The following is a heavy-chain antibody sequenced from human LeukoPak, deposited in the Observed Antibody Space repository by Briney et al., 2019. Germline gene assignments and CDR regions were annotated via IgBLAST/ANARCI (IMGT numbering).Heavy chain of an antibody. V-gene: IGHV3-48*01. D-gene: IGHD7-27*01. J-gene: IGHJ4*02. CDR2: ISRSSGTI. CDR3: ARDFLEISGVGYYFDY. CDR1: GFTFSSYR. Sequence: PGGSLRLSCAASGFTFSSYRMNWVRQAPGKGLEWVAYISRSSGTIYYADSVKGRFTISRDNAKNSLYLQMNSLRAEDTAVYYCARDFLEISGVGYYFDYWGQGTLVTVSS.